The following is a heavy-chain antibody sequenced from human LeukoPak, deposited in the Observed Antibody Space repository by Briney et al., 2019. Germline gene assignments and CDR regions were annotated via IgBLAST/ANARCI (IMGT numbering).Heavy chain of an antibody. Sequence: GALVKVSCKASGYTFTSYAMHWVRQAPGQRLEWMGWINAGNGNTKYSQKFQGRVTITRDTSASTAYMELSSLRSEDTAVYYCARDPLDNYDILTGYYTPTFDYWGQGTLVTVSS. J-gene: IGHJ4*02. CDR1: GYTFTSYA. V-gene: IGHV1-3*01. CDR2: INAGNGNT. D-gene: IGHD3-9*01. CDR3: ARDPLDNYDILTGYYTPTFDY.